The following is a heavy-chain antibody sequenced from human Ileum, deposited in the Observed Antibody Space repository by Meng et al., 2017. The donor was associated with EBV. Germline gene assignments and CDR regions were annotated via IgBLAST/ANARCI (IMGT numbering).Heavy chain of an antibody. D-gene: IGHD4-11*01. V-gene: IGHV4-34*01. CDR1: GGSISVYC. J-gene: IGHJ4*02. CDR3: ARGPTTMAPAFVY. Sequence: GGSISVYCWSWFRQPPGKGLEWIGEINHSGSTNYNPSLESRATISVDKSKNNFSLKLSSVTAADSAVYYCARGPTTMAPAFVYWGQGTLVTVSS. CDR2: INHSGST.